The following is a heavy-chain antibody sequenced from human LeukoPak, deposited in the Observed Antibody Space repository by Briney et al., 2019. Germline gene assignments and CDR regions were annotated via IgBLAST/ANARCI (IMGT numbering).Heavy chain of an antibody. J-gene: IGHJ4*02. CDR2: ISSSSSYI. CDR3: AREIAEYSSGWRYFEY. D-gene: IGHD6-19*01. Sequence: PGGSLRLSCAASGFTFSSYSMNWVRQAPGKGLEWVSPISSSSSYIYYADLVKGRITISRDNAKNSLYLQMNSLRAEDTAVYYCAREIAEYSSGWRYFEYWGQGTLVTVSS. V-gene: IGHV3-21*01. CDR1: GFTFSSYS.